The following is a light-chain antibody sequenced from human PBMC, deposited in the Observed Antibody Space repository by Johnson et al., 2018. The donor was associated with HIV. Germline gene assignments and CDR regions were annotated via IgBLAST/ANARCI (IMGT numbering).Light chain of an antibody. CDR2: DNN. J-gene: IGLJ1*01. CDR3: GTRDNSLSLGYV. Sequence: QAVLTQPPSVSAAPGQKVTISCSGSSSNIGNSYVSWYQQLPGTAPKLLIYDNNKRPSGIPDRFSGYKSGTSATMGITGLQAGDEADYYCGTRDNSLSLGYVFGTGTKVSVL. V-gene: IGLV1-51*01. CDR1: SSNIGNSY.